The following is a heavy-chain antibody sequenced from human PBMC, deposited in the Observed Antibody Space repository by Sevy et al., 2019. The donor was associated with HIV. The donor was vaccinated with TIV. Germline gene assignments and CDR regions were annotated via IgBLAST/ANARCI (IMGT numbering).Heavy chain of an antibody. D-gene: IGHD6-6*01. CDR1: GFTFSDYY. Sequence: GESLKISCAASGFTFSDYYMNWVRQAPGKGLEWVSYISSSGITIYYADSVKGRFTISRDNAKNSLYLQMNSLRAEDTAVYYCARRGRSSSLSHFDYWGQGTLVTVSS. CDR3: ARRGRSSSLSHFDY. V-gene: IGHV3-11*01. J-gene: IGHJ4*02. CDR2: ISSSGITI.